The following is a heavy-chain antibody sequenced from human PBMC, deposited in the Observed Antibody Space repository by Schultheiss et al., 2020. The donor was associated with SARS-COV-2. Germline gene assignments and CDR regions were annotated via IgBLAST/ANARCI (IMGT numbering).Heavy chain of an antibody. CDR1: GGSISSGGYY. D-gene: IGHD4-23*01. V-gene: IGHV4-31*03. CDR3: ARDSQGVGMNDDYGGNLNWYFDL. CDR2: IYYSGST. J-gene: IGHJ2*01. Sequence: SETLSLTCTVSGGSISSGGYYWSWIRQHPGKGLEWIGYIYYSGSTYYNPSLKSRVTISVDTSKNQFSLKLSSVTAADTAVYYCARDSQGVGMNDDYGGNLNWYFDLWGRGTLVTVSS.